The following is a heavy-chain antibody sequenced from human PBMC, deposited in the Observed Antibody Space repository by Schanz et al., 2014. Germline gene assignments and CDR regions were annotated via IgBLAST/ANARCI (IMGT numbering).Heavy chain of an antibody. J-gene: IGHJ4*02. CDR2: IIPFLDRT. D-gene: IGHD6-13*01. Sequence: QVQLVQSGAEVEKPGASVTVSCKASGYMYTSHFLHWVRQAPGQGLEWMGRIIPFLDRTNHAQRFQGRVTITADKSTSTAYIDLRSLRSEDTALYYCAREVGSSRSFDSWGQGTLVTVSS. CDR3: AREVGSSRSFDS. CDR1: GYMYTSHF. V-gene: IGHV1-69*09.